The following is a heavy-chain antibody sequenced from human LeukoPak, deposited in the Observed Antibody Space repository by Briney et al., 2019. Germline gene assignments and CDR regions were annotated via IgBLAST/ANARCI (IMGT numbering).Heavy chain of an antibody. CDR2: MSYDGSYK. D-gene: IGHD1-26*01. J-gene: IGHJ4*02. Sequence: GGPLRLSCAASGFTFSTSAMHWVRQAPGKGPEWVAVMSYDGSYKHYADSVKGRFTISRDNSRNTLSLQMSSLRAEDTAVYYCASGSYHEHWGQGTLVTVSS. CDR3: ASGSYHEH. CDR1: GFTFSTSA. V-gene: IGHV3-30*15.